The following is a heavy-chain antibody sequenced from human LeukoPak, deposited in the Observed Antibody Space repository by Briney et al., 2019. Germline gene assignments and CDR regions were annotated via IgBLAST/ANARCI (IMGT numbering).Heavy chain of an antibody. CDR3: ASGYDNSGYYYVPDY. V-gene: IGHV4-39*01. D-gene: IGHD3-22*01. Sequence: GSISSSSYXWGWVRQPPGKGXEWIGNIYYRATPYYTPSLKSRLTISVDTSKNQFSLKLSSVTAADTAVYYCASGYDNSGYYYVPDYWGQGTLVTVSS. CDR2: IYYRATP. J-gene: IGHJ4*02. CDR1: GSISSSSYX.